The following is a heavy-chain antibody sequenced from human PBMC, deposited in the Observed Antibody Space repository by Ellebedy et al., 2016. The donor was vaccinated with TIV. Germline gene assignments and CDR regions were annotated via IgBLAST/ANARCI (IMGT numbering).Heavy chain of an antibody. D-gene: IGHD3-9*01. CDR2: ISWNSGSI. J-gene: IGHJ4*02. Sequence: SLKIPCAASGFIFDDYAMHWVRQAPGKGLEWVSGISWNSGSIAYADSVKGRFTISRDNAKNSLYLQMNSLRAEDTALYYCAKGTLKYFDWLLCDYWGQGTLVTVSS. V-gene: IGHV3-9*01. CDR1: GFIFDDYA. CDR3: AKGTLKYFDWLLCDY.